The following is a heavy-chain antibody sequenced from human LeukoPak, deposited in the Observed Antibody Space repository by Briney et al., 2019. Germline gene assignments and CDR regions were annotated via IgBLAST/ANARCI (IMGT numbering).Heavy chain of an antibody. Sequence: GGSLRLSCAASGFTFSDYYMSWIRQAPGKGLEWVSYISSSGSTIYYADSVKGRSTISRDNAKNSLYLQMNSLRAEDTAVYYCARADYGDYIYYYYYYMDVWGKGTTVTVSS. CDR2: ISSSGSTI. CDR3: ARADYGDYIYYYYYYMDV. V-gene: IGHV3-11*04. D-gene: IGHD4-17*01. CDR1: GFTFSDYY. J-gene: IGHJ6*03.